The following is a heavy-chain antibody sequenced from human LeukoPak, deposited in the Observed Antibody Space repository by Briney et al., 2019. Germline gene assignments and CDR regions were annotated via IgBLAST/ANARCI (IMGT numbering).Heavy chain of an antibody. CDR3: ARGSAMVRGVINP. Sequence: ASVKASCKASGYTFPTYGFTWVRLAPGQGLEWMGWISAYNGNTNYAQKLQGRVTMTTDTSTSTAYMELRSLRSDDTAVYYCARGSAMVRGVINPWGQGTLVTVSS. CDR2: ISAYNGNT. J-gene: IGHJ5*02. V-gene: IGHV1-18*01. CDR1: GYTFPTYG. D-gene: IGHD3-10*01.